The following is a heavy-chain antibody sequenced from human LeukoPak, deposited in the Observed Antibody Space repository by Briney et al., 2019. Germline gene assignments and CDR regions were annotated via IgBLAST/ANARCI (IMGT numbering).Heavy chain of an antibody. J-gene: IGHJ4*02. Sequence: GASVKVSCKASGYTFTSYEINWVRQATGQGLEWMGWVNPNNGNTGYAQKFQGRLTMTRDTSISTIYMELSSLRSEDTAVYYCARDQPSSSGWCDFDYWGQGTLVTVSS. CDR2: VNPNNGNT. CDR3: ARDQPSSSGWCDFDY. CDR1: GYTFTSYE. V-gene: IGHV1-8*02. D-gene: IGHD6-19*01.